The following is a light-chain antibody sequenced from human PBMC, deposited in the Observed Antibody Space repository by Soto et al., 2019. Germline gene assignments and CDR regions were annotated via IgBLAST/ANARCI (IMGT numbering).Light chain of an antibody. CDR2: GAS. CDR3: QQFGSYPLT. J-gene: IGKJ4*01. CDR1: QSVRNNY. V-gene: IGKV3-20*01. Sequence: EIVLTQSPGTLSLSPGERATLSCRASQSVRNNYLAWYQQKPGQAPRFLIYGASTRATCIPDRFSGGGSGTDFTLTISRLEPEDFAVYYCQQFGSYPLTFGGGTKVEIK.